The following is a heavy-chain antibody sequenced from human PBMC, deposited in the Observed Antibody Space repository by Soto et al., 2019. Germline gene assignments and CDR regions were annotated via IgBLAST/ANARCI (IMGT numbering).Heavy chain of an antibody. J-gene: IGHJ4*02. CDR1: GFTFSSYA. CDR2: ISGSGGST. D-gene: IGHD4-17*01. CDR3: AKDPPRLLFYGGNFFDY. Sequence: SLRLSCAASGFTFSSYAMSWVRQAPGKGLEWVSAISGSGGSTYYADSVKGRFTISRDNSKNTLYLQMNSLRAEDTAVYYCAKDPPRLLFYGGNFFDYWGQGTLVTVSS. V-gene: IGHV3-23*01.